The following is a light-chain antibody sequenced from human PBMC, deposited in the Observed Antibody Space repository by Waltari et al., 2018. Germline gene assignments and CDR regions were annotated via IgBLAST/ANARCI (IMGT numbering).Light chain of an antibody. J-gene: IGKJ1*01. CDR1: QSVRRA. CDR2: GAS. V-gene: IGKV3-20*01. Sequence: EIVLTLSPGTLSLSLGGRATVSCRASQSVRRALAWYLQQPGQDPRLLIYGASTRATGIPDRFRSSGVGTDFSLTISRLEPDDFAVYYCQHYLRLPVTFGQGTTVEI. CDR3: QHYLRLPVT.